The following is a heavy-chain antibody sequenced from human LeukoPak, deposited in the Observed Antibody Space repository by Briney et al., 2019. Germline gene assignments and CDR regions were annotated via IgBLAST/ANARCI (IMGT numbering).Heavy chain of an antibody. Sequence: ASVKVSCKASGYTFTGYYMHCVRQAPGQGLEWMGRINPNSGGTNYAQKFQGRVTMTRDTSISTAYMELSRLRSDDTAVYYCARVVIAARPQAYFDYWGQGTLVTVSS. CDR2: INPNSGGT. V-gene: IGHV1-2*06. J-gene: IGHJ4*02. CDR1: GYTFTGYY. CDR3: ARVVIAARPQAYFDY. D-gene: IGHD6-6*01.